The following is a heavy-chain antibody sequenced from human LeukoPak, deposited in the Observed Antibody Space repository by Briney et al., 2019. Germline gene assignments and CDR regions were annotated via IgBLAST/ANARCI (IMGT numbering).Heavy chain of an antibody. CDR1: GGYISSHY. V-gene: IGHV4-59*11. CDR3: ARGQTYYDFWSGYYFDY. CDR2: IYYSGST. Sequence: PSETLSLTCTVSGGYISSHYWSWIRQPPGKGLEWIGYIYYSGSTNYNPSLKSRVTISVDTSKNQFSLKLSSVTAADTAVYYCARGQTYYDFWSGYYFDYWGQGTLVTVSS. J-gene: IGHJ4*02. D-gene: IGHD3-3*01.